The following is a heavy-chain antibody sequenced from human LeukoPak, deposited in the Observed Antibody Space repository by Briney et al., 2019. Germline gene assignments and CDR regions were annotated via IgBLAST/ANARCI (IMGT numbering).Heavy chain of an antibody. J-gene: IGHJ5*02. D-gene: IGHD4-11*01. CDR2: ISSSSSYI. V-gene: IGHV3-21*01. CDR1: GSTFSSYS. Sequence: GGSLRLSCAASGSTFSSYSMNWVRQAPGKGLEWVSSISSSSSYIYYADSVKGRFTISRDNAKNSLYLQMNSLRAEDTAVYYCASYRRGNWFDPWGQGTLVTVSS. CDR3: ASYRRGNWFDP.